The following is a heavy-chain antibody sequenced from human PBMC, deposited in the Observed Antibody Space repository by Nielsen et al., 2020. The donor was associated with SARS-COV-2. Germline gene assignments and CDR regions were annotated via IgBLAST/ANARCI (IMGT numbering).Heavy chain of an antibody. J-gene: IGHJ6*02. V-gene: IGHV4-59*08. Sequence: WIRQPPGKGLEWIGYIYYSGSTNYNPSLKSRVTISVDTSKNQFSLKLSSVTAADTAVYYCARLELRNLYYYYGMDIWGQGTTVTVSS. CDR2: IYYSGST. CDR3: ARLELRNLYYYYGMDI. D-gene: IGHD1-7*01.